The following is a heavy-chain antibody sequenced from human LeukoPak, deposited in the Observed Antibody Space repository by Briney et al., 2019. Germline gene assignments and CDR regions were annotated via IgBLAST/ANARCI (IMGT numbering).Heavy chain of an antibody. Sequence: SETLSLTCAVYGGSFSGYYWSWIRQPPGKGLEWIREINHSGSTNYNPSLKSRVTISVDTSKNQFSLKLSSVTAADTAVYYCARGESITMFGVPLDAFDIWGQGTMVTVSS. J-gene: IGHJ3*02. CDR2: INHSGST. CDR1: GGSFSGYY. CDR3: ARGESITMFGVPLDAFDI. D-gene: IGHD3-10*02. V-gene: IGHV4-34*01.